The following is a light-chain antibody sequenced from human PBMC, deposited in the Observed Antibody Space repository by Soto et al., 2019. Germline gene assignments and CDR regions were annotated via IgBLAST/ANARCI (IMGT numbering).Light chain of an antibody. J-gene: IGKJ1*01. Sequence: EIVLTRSRGILSLSRGQSATVCCGASQSVSNNYLAWYQQTPGHAPRPLIYGASNSATGIPDRFSGSGSGTEFTLTIRRLEPEDFAVHYCXQYGSSGTCGQGTKVDIK. CDR2: GAS. CDR1: QSVSNNY. CDR3: XQYGSSGT. V-gene: IGKV3-20*01.